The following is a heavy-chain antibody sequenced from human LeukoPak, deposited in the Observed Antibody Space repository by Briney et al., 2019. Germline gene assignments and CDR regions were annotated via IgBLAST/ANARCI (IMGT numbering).Heavy chain of an antibody. CDR1: GFTFSSYA. Sequence: GGSLRLSCASSGFTFSSYAMSWVRQAPGKGLEWVSTIGGTGVRTYYADSVKGRFTISRDNSKNTLYLQMSSLRVEDTAIYYCAKERYCSGGNCYPDDNWGQGTLVTVSS. V-gene: IGHV3-23*01. D-gene: IGHD2-15*01. CDR3: AKERYCSGGNCYPDDN. CDR2: IGGTGVRT. J-gene: IGHJ4*02.